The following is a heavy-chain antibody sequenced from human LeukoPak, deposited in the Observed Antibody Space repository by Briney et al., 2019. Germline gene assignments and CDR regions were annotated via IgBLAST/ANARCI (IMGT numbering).Heavy chain of an antibody. Sequence: GASVKVSFKASGYTFISYGISWVRQAPGQGLEWMGWISAYNGNTNYAQKLQGRVTMTTDTSTSTAYMELRSLRSDDTAVYYCARVVGATVIHTYNWFDPWGQGTLVTVSS. V-gene: IGHV1-18*01. D-gene: IGHD4-17*01. CDR3: ARVVGATVIHTYNWFDP. J-gene: IGHJ5*02. CDR2: ISAYNGNT. CDR1: GYTFISYG.